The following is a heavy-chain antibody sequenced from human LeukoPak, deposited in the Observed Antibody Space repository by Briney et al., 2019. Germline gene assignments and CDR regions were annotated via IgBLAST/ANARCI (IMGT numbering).Heavy chain of an antibody. CDR1: GGSIGSLY. D-gene: IGHD6-6*01. CDR3: ARVESSSSLYYYYMDV. J-gene: IGHJ6*03. CDR2: ISYSWGT. Sequence: SETLSLTCTVSGGSIGSLYWGWIRQSPGKGLEWIGDISYSWGTTYNPSLKSRVTMSVDTSKNQFSLKLSSVTAADTAVYYCARVESSSSLYYYYMDVWGKGTTVTVSS. V-gene: IGHV4-59*11.